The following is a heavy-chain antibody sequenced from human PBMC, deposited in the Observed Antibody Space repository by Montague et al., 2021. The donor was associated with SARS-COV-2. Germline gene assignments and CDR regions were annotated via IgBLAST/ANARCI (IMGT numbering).Heavy chain of an antibody. V-gene: IGHV4-4*07. D-gene: IGHD3-3*01. Sequence: SETLSLTCTVSGGSISSYYWSWIRQSAGKGLEWIGRIHTSGSTXXXPSXXXRVTMSVDTSKNQFSLKLSSVTAADTAVYYCASGKYYDFWSGYYSYDYASGMDVWGQGTTVTVSS. CDR1: GGSISSYY. CDR2: IHTSGST. CDR3: ASGKYYDFWSGYYSYDYASGMDV. J-gene: IGHJ6*02.